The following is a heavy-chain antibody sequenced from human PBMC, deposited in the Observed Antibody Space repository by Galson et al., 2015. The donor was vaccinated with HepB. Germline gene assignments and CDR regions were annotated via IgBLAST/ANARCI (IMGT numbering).Heavy chain of an antibody. CDR1: GFTFSSYA. D-gene: IGHD1-26*01. CDR3: VKGVREIDY. V-gene: IGHV3-64D*06. CDR2: ISSNGGST. Sequence: SMRPSCAASGFTFSSYAMHWVRQAPGKGLEYVSAISSNGGSTYYSDSVKGRFTISRDNSKNTLYLQMSSLRAEDTAVYYCVKGVREIDYWGQGTLVTVSS. J-gene: IGHJ4*02.